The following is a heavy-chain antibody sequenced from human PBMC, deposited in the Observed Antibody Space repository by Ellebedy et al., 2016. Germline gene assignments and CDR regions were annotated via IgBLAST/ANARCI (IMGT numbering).Heavy chain of an antibody. J-gene: IGHJ6*02. V-gene: IGHV3-15*01. Sequence: GGSLRLSCAASGFTFSSYSMNWVRQAPGKGLEWVGRITHGGTTDYAAPVKGRFTISKVDSESTVYLQMDSLKSEDTAMYYCTTGGISGSRWWYNGLDVWGQGTTVTVSS. CDR3: TTGGISGSRWWYNGLDV. CDR2: ITHGGTT. D-gene: IGHD1-20*01. CDR1: GFTFSSYS.